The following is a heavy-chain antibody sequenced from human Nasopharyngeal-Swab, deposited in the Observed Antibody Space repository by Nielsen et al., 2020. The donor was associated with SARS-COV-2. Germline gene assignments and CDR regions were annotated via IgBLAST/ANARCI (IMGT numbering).Heavy chain of an antibody. V-gene: IGHV3-30*18. J-gene: IGHJ6*02. CDR3: AKGYDFWSGYYRPNYYYYGMDV. D-gene: IGHD3-3*01. CDR1: GFTFSSYG. Sequence: GESLKISCAASGFTFSSYGMHWVRQAPGKGLEWVAVISYDGSNKYYADSVKGRFTISRDNSKNTLYLQMNSLRAEDTAVYYCAKGYDFWSGYYRPNYYYYGMDVWGQGTTVTFSS. CDR2: ISYDGSNK.